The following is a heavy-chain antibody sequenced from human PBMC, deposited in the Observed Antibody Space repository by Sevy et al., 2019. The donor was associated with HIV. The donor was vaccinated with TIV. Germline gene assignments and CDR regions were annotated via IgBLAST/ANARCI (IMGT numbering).Heavy chain of an antibody. Sequence: GGSLRLSCAASGFTFSSYSMNWVRQAPGKGLEWVSSISSSSSYIYYADSVKGRFTISRDNAKNSLYLQMNSLRAEDTAVYYCARDAIAAVGTGDDAFDIWGQGTMVTVSS. CDR1: GFTFSSYS. CDR3: ARDAIAAVGTGDDAFDI. CDR2: ISSSSSYI. V-gene: IGHV3-21*01. J-gene: IGHJ3*02. D-gene: IGHD6-13*01.